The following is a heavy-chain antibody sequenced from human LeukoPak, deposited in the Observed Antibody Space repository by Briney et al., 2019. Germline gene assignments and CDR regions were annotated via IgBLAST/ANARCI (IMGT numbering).Heavy chain of an antibody. J-gene: IGHJ6*02. CDR1: GFTFSDYY. CDR3: ARDRGYHYYYGTDV. CDR2: ISSSGSTI. D-gene: IGHD3-10*01. Sequence: GGSLRLSCAASGFTFSDYYMSWIRQAPGKGLEWVSYISSSGSTIYYADSVKGRFAISRDNAKNSLYLQMNSLRAEDTAVYYCARDRGYHYYYGTDVWGQGTTVTVSS. V-gene: IGHV3-11*01.